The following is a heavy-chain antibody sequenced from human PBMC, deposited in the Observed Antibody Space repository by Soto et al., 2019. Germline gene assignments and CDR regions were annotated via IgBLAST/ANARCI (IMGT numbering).Heavy chain of an antibody. J-gene: IGHJ4*02. D-gene: IGHD3-22*01. V-gene: IGHV3-30*18. CDR1: GFTFSSYG. Sequence: RLSCAASGFTFSSYGMHWVRQAPGKGLEWVAVISYDGSNKYYADSVKGRFTISRDNPKNTLYLQMNSLRAEDTAVYYCAKSPKRVYYDSSGYYFGIDYWGQGTLVTVSS. CDR3: AKSPKRVYYDSSGYYFGIDY. CDR2: ISYDGSNK.